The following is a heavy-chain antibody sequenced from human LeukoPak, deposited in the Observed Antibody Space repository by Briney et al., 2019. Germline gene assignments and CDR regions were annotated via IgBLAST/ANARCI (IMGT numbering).Heavy chain of an antibody. D-gene: IGHD5-12*01. J-gene: IGHJ3*02. CDR1: GFTFSSYW. Sequence: GGSLRLSCVASGFTFSSYWMHWVRHAPGKGLVWDSRIKTDGSRTHYADFAQGRFTISRDNAKNTLYLQMNSLRAEDTAVYYCARDGYEFRAFDIWGQGTMVTVSP. CDR2: IKTDGSRT. V-gene: IGHV3-74*01. CDR3: ARDGYEFRAFDI.